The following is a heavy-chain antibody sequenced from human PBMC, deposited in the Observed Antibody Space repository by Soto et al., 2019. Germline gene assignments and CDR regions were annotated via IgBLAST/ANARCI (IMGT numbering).Heavy chain of an antibody. CDR2: ISSSSSTI. J-gene: IGHJ5*02. CDR1: GFTFSSYS. Sequence: EVQLVESGGGLVQPGGSLRLSCAASGFTFSSYSMNLVRQAPGKGLEWVSYISSSSSTIYYADSVKGRFTISRDNAKNSLYLQMNSLRADDTAVYYCARQPEGIAEIGWFEPWGQVTLVTVSS. CDR3: ARQPEGIAEIGWFEP. D-gene: IGHD6-13*01. V-gene: IGHV3-48*01.